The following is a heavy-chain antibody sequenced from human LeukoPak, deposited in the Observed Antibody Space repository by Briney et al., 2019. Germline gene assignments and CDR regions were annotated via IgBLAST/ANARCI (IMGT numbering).Heavy chain of an antibody. CDR1: GFTFSNYR. CDR2: IIQDGSAK. CDR3: ARVTSYFYNTSGDYYFDY. D-gene: IGHD3-22*01. J-gene: IGHJ4*02. V-gene: IGHV3-7*04. Sequence: PGGSLRLSCIASGFTFSNYRMSWVRQAPGKGLVWVANIIQDGSAKNYVDSVKGRFIISRDNAKNSLYLQMDSLRAEDTAVYYCARVTSYFYNTSGDYYFDYGGQGTLVTVSS.